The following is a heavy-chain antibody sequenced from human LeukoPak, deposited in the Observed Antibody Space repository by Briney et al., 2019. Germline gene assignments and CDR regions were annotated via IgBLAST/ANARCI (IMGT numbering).Heavy chain of an antibody. Sequence: SLTLSCAASGFTFGDYAMNWGRQAPGKGLEWVSGISWDSRTINYADSVRGRFTISRDNAKRSLYLQMNSLRPEDTALYYCAKASTSYGYKVDAFDIWGQGRMCSVSS. J-gene: IGHJ3*02. V-gene: IGHV3-9*01. CDR3: AKASTSYGYKVDAFDI. CDR1: GFTFGDYA. D-gene: IGHD3-16*01. CDR2: ISWDSRTI.